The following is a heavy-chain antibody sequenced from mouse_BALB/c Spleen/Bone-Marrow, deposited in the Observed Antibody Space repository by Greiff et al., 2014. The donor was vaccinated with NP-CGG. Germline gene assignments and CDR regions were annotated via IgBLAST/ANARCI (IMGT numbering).Heavy chain of an antibody. CDR3: ARAWDYDRKVWFAC. J-gene: IGHJ3*01. V-gene: IGHV5-4*02. Sequence: EVQLQQSGGGLVKPGGSLKLSCAASGFTFSDYYMYWVRQTPEKRLEWVATISDGGSYTYYPDSVKGRFTISRDNAKNNLYLQMSSLKSEDTAMYYCARAWDYDRKVWFACWGQGTLVTVSA. D-gene: IGHD2-4*01. CDR1: GFTFSDYY. CDR2: ISDGGSYT.